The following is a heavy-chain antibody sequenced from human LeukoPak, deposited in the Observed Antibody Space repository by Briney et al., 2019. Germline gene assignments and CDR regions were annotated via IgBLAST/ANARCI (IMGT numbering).Heavy chain of an antibody. Sequence: ASVKVSCKASGYTFTSYAMNWVRQAPGQGLEWMGWINTNTGNPTYAQGFTGRFVFSLDTSVSTAYLQISSLKAEDTAVYYCARDRSRQLVRGRFNWFDPWGQGTLVTVSS. V-gene: IGHV7-4-1*02. CDR3: ARDRSRQLVRGRFNWFDP. CDR1: GYTFTSYA. J-gene: IGHJ5*02. CDR2: INTNTGNP. D-gene: IGHD6-13*01.